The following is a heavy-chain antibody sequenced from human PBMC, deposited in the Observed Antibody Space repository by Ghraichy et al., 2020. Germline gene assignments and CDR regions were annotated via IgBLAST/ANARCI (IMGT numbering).Heavy chain of an antibody. CDR3: AREGWGIAVAGTFDY. CDR1: GYTFTSYG. D-gene: IGHD6-19*01. V-gene: IGHV1-18*01. J-gene: IGHJ4*02. Sequence: ASVKVSCKASGYTFTSYGISWVRQAPGQGLEWMGWISAYNGNTNYAQKLQGRVTMTTDTSTSTAYMELRSLRSDDTAVYYCAREGWGIAVAGTFDYWGQGTLVTVSS. CDR2: ISAYNGNT.